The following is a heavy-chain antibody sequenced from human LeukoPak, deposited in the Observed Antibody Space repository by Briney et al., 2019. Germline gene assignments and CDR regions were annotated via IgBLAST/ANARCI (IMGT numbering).Heavy chain of an antibody. Sequence: SETLSLTCTVSGGSISSGGYYWSWIRQHPGKGLEWIGYIYYSGSTYYNPSLKSRVTISVDTSKNQFSLKLSSVTAADTAVYYCATREGPDYGDYFFDYWGQGTLVTVSS. V-gene: IGHV4-31*03. D-gene: IGHD4-17*01. J-gene: IGHJ4*02. CDR3: ATREGPDYGDYFFDY. CDR1: GGSISSGGYY. CDR2: IYYSGST.